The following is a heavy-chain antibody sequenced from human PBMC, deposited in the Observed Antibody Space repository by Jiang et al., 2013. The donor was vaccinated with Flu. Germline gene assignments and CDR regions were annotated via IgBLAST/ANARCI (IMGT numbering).Heavy chain of an antibody. CDR2: INPSGSST. J-gene: IGHJ4*02. CDR1: GYTFTSHW. V-gene: IGHV1-46*01. D-gene: IGHD3-22*01. Sequence: VQLLESGAEVKKPGASVKVSCKASGYTFTSHWMHWVRQAPGQGLEWMRIINPSGSSTSYAQKFQGRVTMTRDTSTSTDYMELSSLRSEDTAVYYCARDESDYYDSGAKQGWRFGYWGQGTLVTVSS. CDR3: ARDESDYYDSGAKQGWRFGY.